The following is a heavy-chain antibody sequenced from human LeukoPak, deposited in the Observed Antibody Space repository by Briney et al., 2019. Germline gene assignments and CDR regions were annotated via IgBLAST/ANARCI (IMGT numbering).Heavy chain of an antibody. Sequence: GGSLRLSCAASGFTFSSYSMNWVRQAPGKGLEWVSSISSSSSYIYYADSVEGRFTISRDNAKNSLYLQMNSLRAEDTAVYYCARDGEWLGSHFAFDYWGQGTLVTVSS. V-gene: IGHV3-21*01. J-gene: IGHJ4*02. CDR1: GFTFSSYS. CDR3: ARDGEWLGSHFAFDY. CDR2: ISSSSSYI. D-gene: IGHD5-12*01.